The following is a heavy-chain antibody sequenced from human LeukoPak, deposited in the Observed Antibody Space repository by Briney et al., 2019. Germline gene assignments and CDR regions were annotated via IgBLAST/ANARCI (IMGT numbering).Heavy chain of an antibody. CDR2: IRKKRNSYTT. J-gene: IGHJ3*01. V-gene: IGHV3-72*01. D-gene: IGHD1-1*01. CDR1: GFTFSDHF. CDR3: ARVSATTGATDALDF. Sequence: GGSLRLSCAASGFTFSDHFMDWVRQAPGKGLEWVGRIRKKRNSYTTGYAASVKGRFTFSRDDSKNSLYLQMNSLETEDTAVYYCARVSATTGATDALDFWGQGTTVTVSS.